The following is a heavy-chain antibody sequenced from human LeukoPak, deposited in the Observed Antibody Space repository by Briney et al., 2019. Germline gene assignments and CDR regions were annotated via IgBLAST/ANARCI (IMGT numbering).Heavy chain of an antibody. Sequence: SETLSLTCTVSGGSISSGGYYWSWIRQHPGKGLEWIGYIYYSGSTYYNPSLKSRVTISVDTSKNQFSLKLSSVTAADTAVYYCARAIWSGYYLGVTAPYFDYWGQGTLVTVSS. V-gene: IGHV4-31*03. J-gene: IGHJ4*02. CDR3: ARAIWSGYYLGVTAPYFDY. CDR2: IYYSGST. CDR1: GGSISSGGYY. D-gene: IGHD3-3*01.